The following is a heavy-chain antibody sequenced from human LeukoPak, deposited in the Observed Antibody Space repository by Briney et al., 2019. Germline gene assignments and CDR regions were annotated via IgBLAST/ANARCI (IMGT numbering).Heavy chain of an antibody. D-gene: IGHD6-13*01. CDR3: ARVDSVAAAGTFDY. CDR1: GYTFTSYD. J-gene: IGHJ4*02. V-gene: IGHV1-8*03. Sequence: ASVKVSCKASGYTFTSYDINWVRQATGQGLEWMGWMNPNSGNTGYAQKFQGRVTITRNTYISTAYMELSSLRSEDTAVYYCARVDSVAAAGTFDYWGQGTLVTVSS. CDR2: MNPNSGNT.